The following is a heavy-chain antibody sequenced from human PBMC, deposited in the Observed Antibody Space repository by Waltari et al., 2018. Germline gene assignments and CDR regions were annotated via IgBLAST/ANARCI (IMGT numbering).Heavy chain of an antibody. CDR1: GDSISDYY. D-gene: IGHD3-22*01. CDR2: IDPRGTT. CDR3: AREVDSSGYYYRAA. J-gene: IGHJ5*02. V-gene: IGHV4-4*07. Sequence: QVQLQESGPRLVKPSEPLSLTCTVSGDSISDYYWSWIRQPAGKGLEWIGRIDPRGTTNYHPSLKSRVTMSGDTSKNQFSLRLRSVTVADTAVYYCAREVDSSGYYYRAAWGQGALVTVSS.